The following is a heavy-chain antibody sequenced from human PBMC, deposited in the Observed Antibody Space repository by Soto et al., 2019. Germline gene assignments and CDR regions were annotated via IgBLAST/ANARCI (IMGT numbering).Heavy chain of an antibody. D-gene: IGHD3-10*01. V-gene: IGHV4-59*12. J-gene: IGHJ5*02. CDR3: VRVERITMVRGVS. Sequence: SETLSLTCTVSGGSISSYYWSWIRQPPGKGLEWIGYIYYSGSTNYNPSLKSRVTISVDTSKNQFSLYLQMNSLRAEDTAVYYCVRVERITMVRGVSWGQGTLVTVSS. CDR1: GGSISSYY. CDR2: IYYSGST.